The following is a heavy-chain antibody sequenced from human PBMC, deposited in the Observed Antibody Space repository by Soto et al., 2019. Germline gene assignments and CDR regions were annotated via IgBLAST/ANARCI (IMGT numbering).Heavy chain of an antibody. V-gene: IGHV3-30-3*01. D-gene: IGHD5-18*01. CDR3: ARGRGYNSGSQKTYYHGLDV. Sequence: GGSLRLSCAASGFSFSSYSIHWFRQAPGKGLEWVAGVSYDGSSRYYGDSVKGRFTISRDSSNEALYLQMNSLGPEDAAAYYCARGRGYNSGSQKTYYHGLDVWGLGTTVTVSS. CDR1: GFSFSSYS. J-gene: IGHJ6*02. CDR2: VSYDGSSR.